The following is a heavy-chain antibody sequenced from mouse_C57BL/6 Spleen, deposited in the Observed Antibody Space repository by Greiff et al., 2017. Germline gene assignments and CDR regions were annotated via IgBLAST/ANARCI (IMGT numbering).Heavy chain of an antibody. D-gene: IGHD4-1*01. J-gene: IGHJ4*01. V-gene: IGHV5-15*01. Sequence: EVHLVESGGGLVQPGGSLKLSCAASGFTFSDYGMAWVRQAPRKGPEWVAFISNLAYSIYYADTVTGRFTISRENAKNTLYLEMSSLRSEDTAMYYCARRLTGTGAMDYWGQGTSVTVSS. CDR1: GFTFSDYG. CDR2: ISNLAYSI. CDR3: ARRLTGTGAMDY.